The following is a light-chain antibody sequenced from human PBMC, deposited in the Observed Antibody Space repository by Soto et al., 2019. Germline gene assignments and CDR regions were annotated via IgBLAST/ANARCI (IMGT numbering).Light chain of an antibody. CDR2: GAS. CDR3: QQDGSSPWT. Sequence: EIVFTTSPATLSLSPGERASLSCRASQSVSINLAWYQQKPGQAPRLLIYGASSRATGIPDRFSGSGSGTDFTLTISRLEPEDFAVYYCQQDGSSPWTFGQGTKVDI. CDR1: QSVSIN. V-gene: IGKV3-20*01. J-gene: IGKJ1*01.